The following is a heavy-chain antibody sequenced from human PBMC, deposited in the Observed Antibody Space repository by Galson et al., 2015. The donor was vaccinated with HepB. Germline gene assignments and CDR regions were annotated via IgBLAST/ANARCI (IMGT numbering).Heavy chain of an antibody. CDR2: ISTTSSYI. Sequence: SLRLSCAASGFNFNNYNMNWVRQAPGKGLEWVSSISTTSSYIYYADSVKGRFTTSRDDAKNSLYLQMNSLRAEDTAVYYCARDPPLGTPFDYWGQGTLVTVSS. CDR1: GFNFNNYN. D-gene: IGHD7-27*01. CDR3: ARDPPLGTPFDY. J-gene: IGHJ4*02. V-gene: IGHV3-21*01.